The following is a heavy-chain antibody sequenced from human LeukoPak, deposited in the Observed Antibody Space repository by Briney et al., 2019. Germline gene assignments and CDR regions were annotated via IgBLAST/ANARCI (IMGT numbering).Heavy chain of an antibody. V-gene: IGHV1-69*05. CDR3: AREPGATEAMSAFDI. CDR1: GYTFTSYG. J-gene: IGHJ3*02. D-gene: IGHD1-26*01. CDR2: IIPIFGTA. Sequence: ASVKVSCKASGYTFTSYGISWARQAPGQGLEWMEGIIPIFGTANYAQKFQGRVTITTDESTSTAYMELSSLRSEDTAVYYCAREPGATEAMSAFDIWGQGTMVTASS.